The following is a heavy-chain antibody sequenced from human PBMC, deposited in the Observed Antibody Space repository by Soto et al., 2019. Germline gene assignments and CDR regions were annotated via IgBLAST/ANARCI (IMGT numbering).Heavy chain of an antibody. J-gene: IGHJ5*01. Sequence: GGSLRLSCAASGFTFSTYTMNWVRQAPGKGLEWISSISSGSSYIYYAGSVKGRFTISRDNAKNPLFLQMNSLRADDTAVYYCARDILSGGAYPDSWGQGTKVTVSS. D-gene: IGHD3-10*01. CDR1: GFTFSTYT. CDR3: ARDILSGGAYPDS. CDR2: ISSGSSYI. V-gene: IGHV3-21*01.